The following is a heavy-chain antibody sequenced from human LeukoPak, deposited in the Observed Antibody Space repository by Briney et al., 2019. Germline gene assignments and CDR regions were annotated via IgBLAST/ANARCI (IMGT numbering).Heavy chain of an antibody. CDR3: ARGSSYSSGWFDAFDI. V-gene: IGHV1-3*04. D-gene: IGHD6-19*01. CDR2: INTGNGNT. CDR1: GYTFTDYA. Sequence: ASVKVSCKASGYTFTDYAMHWVRQAPGQRLEWMGWINTGNGNTRYSEKFQGRVTITMDTSASTAYMELSSLRSEDTAVYYCARGSSYSSGWFDAFDIWGQGTMVTVSS. J-gene: IGHJ3*02.